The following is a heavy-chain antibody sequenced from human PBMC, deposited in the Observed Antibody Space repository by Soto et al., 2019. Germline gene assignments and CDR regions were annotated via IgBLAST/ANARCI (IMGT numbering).Heavy chain of an antibody. Sequence: QVQLQESGPGLVKPSQTLSLTCTVSGGSISSGGYYWSWIRQHPGKGLEWIGSIYYSGSTYYNPSLKCRVTISLDTSKNQFSLTLSSVTAADTAVYYCATTVTTRKDFGPWGQGTLVTVSS. V-gene: IGHV4-31*03. CDR1: GGSISSGGYY. CDR2: IYYSGST. D-gene: IGHD4-17*01. J-gene: IGHJ5*02. CDR3: ATTVTTRKDFGP.